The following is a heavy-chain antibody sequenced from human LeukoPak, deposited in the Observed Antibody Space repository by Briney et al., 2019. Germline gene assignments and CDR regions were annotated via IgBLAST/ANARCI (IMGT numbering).Heavy chain of an antibody. Sequence: PGGSLRLSCAASGFTFSSYAMSWVRQAPGKGLEWVSAISGSGGSTYYADSVKGQFTISRDNSKNTLYLQMNSLRAEDTAVYYCAKDPGGYDYLDYWGQGTLVTVSS. CDR2: ISGSGGST. J-gene: IGHJ4*02. D-gene: IGHD5-12*01. CDR1: GFTFSSYA. V-gene: IGHV3-23*01. CDR3: AKDPGGYDYLDY.